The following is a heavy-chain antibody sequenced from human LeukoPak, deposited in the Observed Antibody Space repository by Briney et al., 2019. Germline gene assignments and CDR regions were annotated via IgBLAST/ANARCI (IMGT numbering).Heavy chain of an antibody. CDR3: ARDIYGDYCDY. CDR1: GFTFSSYG. CDR2: IWYDGSNK. V-gene: IGHV3-33*01. D-gene: IGHD4-17*01. Sequence: GGSLRLSCAASGFTFSSYGMHWVRQAPGKGLEWVAVIWYDGSNKYYADSVKGRFTISRDNSKNTLYLQMNSLRAEDTAVYYSARDIYGDYCDYSGQGTLVTVSS. J-gene: IGHJ4*02.